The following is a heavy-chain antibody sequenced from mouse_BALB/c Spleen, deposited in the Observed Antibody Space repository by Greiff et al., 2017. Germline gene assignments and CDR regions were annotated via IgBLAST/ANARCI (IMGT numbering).Heavy chain of an antibody. D-gene: IGHD2-1*01. CDR2: ISYSGST. V-gene: IGHV3-2*02. CDR3: AKSPYGKHPLGY. CDR1: GYSITSDYA. Sequence: EVKLMESGPGLVKPSQSLSLTCTVTGYSITSDYAWNWIRQFPGNKLEWMGYISYSGSTSYNPSLKSRISITRDTSKNQFFLQLNSVTTEDTATYYCAKSPYGKHPLGYWGQGTTLTVSS. J-gene: IGHJ2*01.